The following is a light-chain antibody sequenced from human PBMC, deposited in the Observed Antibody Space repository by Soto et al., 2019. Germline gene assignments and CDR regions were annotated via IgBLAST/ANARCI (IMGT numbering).Light chain of an antibody. V-gene: IGLV2-23*01. J-gene: IGLJ2*01. CDR2: EGS. CDR1: SSHVGSYNL. CDR3: CSYAGSSTYVV. Sequence: QSALTQPASVSGSPGQSITISCTGTSSHVGSYNLVSWYQQHPGKAPKLMIYEGSKRPSGVFNRFSGSKSGNTASLTISGLQAEDEADYYCCSYAGSSTYVVFGGGTKLTVL.